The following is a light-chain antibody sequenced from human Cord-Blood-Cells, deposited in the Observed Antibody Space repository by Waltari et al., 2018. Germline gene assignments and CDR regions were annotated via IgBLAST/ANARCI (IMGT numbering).Light chain of an antibody. CDR2: ENN. CDR3: GTWNSSLSAWV. J-gene: IGLJ3*02. CDR1: SSNIGNNY. Sequence: QSVLTQPPSVSAAPGQKVTISCSGRSSNIGNNYVSCDQQPPGTAHKLLIYENNKRPSGIPDRFSGSKSGTSATLGITGLQTGDEADYYCGTWNSSLSAWVFGGGTKLTVL. V-gene: IGLV1-51*02.